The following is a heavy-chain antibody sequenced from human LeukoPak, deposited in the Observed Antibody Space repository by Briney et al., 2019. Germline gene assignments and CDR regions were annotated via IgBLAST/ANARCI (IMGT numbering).Heavy chain of an antibody. CDR1: GGSISSGSYY. J-gene: IGHJ4*02. V-gene: IGHV4-61*02. CDR2: IYTSGST. CDR3: ARQTGSGLFILP. D-gene: IGHD3/OR15-3a*01. Sequence: PSETLSLTCTVSGGSISSGSYYWSWIRQPAGKGLEWIGRIYTSGSTNYNPSLKRRVTISVDTSKNQFSLKLSSVTAADTAVYYCARQTGSGLFILPGGQGTLVTVSS.